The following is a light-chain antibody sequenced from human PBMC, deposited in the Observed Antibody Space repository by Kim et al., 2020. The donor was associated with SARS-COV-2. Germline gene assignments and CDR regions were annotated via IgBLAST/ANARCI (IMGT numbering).Light chain of an antibody. J-gene: IGKJ1*01. Sequence: DVVMTQSPLSLPVTLGQSASISCTSSQSLLYSDGNTYLDWFQQRPGQSPRRLIYQVSNRDSGVPDRFSGSGSGTVFTLKISRVEAEDVGVYYCMQGSHWPPWTFGQGTKVDIK. CDR3: MQGSHWPPWT. CDR1: QSLLYSDGNTY. CDR2: QVS. V-gene: IGKV2-30*01.